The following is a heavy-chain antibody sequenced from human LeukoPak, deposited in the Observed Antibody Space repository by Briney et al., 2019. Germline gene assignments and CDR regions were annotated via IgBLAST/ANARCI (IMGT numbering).Heavy chain of an antibody. CDR1: GGSISSSRYY. CDR2: IYYSGST. V-gene: IGHV4-39*01. D-gene: IGHD2-21*02. J-gene: IGHJ4*02. Sequence: PSETLSLTCTVSGGSISSSRYYWGWIRQPPGKGLEWLGSIYYSGSTYYNPSLKSRVTISVDTSKNQFSLKLSSVTAADTAVYYCARRSVVVTAGIDNWGQGTLVTVSS. CDR3: ARRSVVVTAGIDN.